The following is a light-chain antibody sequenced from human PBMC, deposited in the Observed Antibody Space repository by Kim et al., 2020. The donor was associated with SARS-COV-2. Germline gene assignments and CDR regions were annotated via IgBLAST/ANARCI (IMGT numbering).Light chain of an antibody. CDR2: SAS. CDR3: QQSYITPHT. V-gene: IGKV1-39*01. CDR1: QSIGTY. J-gene: IGKJ2*01. Sequence: DIQVTQSPSPLSASVGDTVAITCRTSQSIGTYINWYQQRPGKAPNLLISSASTLETGVPSRFRGIGSGRDFTLTITSLQPADFASYHCQQSYITPHTFGQGTKLEI.